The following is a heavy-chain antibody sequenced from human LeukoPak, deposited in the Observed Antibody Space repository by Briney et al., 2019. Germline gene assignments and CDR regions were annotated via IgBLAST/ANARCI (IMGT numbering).Heavy chain of an antibody. Sequence: PSETLSLTCSVSGRSISSSNYYWSWIRQPAGKGLEWIGRIYTSESTNYNPSLKSRVTISVDTSRNQFSLKLSSVTAADTAVYYCARGLWFGDENPPYFDYWGQGILVTVSS. CDR2: IYTSEST. CDR3: ARGLWFGDENPPYFDY. J-gene: IGHJ4*02. CDR1: GRSISSSNYY. D-gene: IGHD3-10*01. V-gene: IGHV4-61*02.